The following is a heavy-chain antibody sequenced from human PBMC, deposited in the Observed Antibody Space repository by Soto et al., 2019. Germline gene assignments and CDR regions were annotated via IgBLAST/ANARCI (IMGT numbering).Heavy chain of an antibody. J-gene: IGHJ4*02. D-gene: IGHD3-22*01. CDR1: GYSFATSG. CDR2: ISVYNGNT. Sequence: QVKWVQSGTEVKKPGASLKVSCKASGYSFATSGISWVRQAPGQGLEWMGWISVYNGNTNYDQKLHDRVTMTTDTSTTTAYLELRSLRSDDTAVYYCARAGQYYDSSGYVNWGQGTLVTVSS. CDR3: ARAGQYYDSSGYVN. V-gene: IGHV1-18*01.